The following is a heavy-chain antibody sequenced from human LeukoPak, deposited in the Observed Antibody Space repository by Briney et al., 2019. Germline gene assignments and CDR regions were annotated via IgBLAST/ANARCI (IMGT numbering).Heavy chain of an antibody. D-gene: IGHD6-25*01. V-gene: IGHV4-59*08. CDR3: ATQKYSSDALG. CDR1: GGSISSYY. CDR2: IYYSGST. J-gene: IGHJ4*02. Sequence: SETLSLTCTVSGGSISSYYWSWIRQPPGKGLEWIGYIYYSGSTNYNPSLKSRVTISVDTSKNQFSLKLSSVTAADTAVYYCATQKYSSDALGWGQGTLVTVSS.